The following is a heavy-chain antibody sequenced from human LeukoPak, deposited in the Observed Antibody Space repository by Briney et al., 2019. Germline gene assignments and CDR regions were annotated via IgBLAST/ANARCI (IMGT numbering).Heavy chain of an antibody. CDR1: GGTFSSYA. J-gene: IGHJ6*03. CDR2: IIPIFGTA. V-gene: IGHV1-69*05. D-gene: IGHD2-2*02. CDR3: ARENRGRYCSSTSCYSHYYYYYMDV. Sequence: SVKVSCKASGGTFSSYAISWVRQAPGQGPEWMGGIIPIFGTADYAQKFQGRVTITTDESTSTAYMELSSLRSEDTAVYYCARENRGRYCSSTSCYSHYYYYYMDVWGKGTTVTVSS.